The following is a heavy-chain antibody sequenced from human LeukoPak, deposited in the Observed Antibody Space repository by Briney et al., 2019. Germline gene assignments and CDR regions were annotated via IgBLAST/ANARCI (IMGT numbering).Heavy chain of an antibody. D-gene: IGHD6-19*01. Sequence: GRSLRLSCAASGFTFDDYAMHWVRQAPGKGLEWVSGISWNSGSIGYADSVKGRFTISRDNAKNSLYLQMNSLRAEDTALYYCAKDMHSSGWPIFDNWGQRTLVTVSS. CDR3: AKDMHSSGWPIFDN. V-gene: IGHV3-9*01. CDR2: ISWNSGSI. CDR1: GFTFDDYA. J-gene: IGHJ4*02.